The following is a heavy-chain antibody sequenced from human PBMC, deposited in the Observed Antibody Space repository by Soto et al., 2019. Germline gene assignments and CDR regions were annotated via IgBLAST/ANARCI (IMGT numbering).Heavy chain of an antibody. D-gene: IGHD3-10*02. V-gene: IGHV1-69*01. CDR3: ARGERDYVVRGCWFDP. CDR2: IIPIFGTA. Sequence: QVQLVQSGAEVKKPGSSVKVSCKASGGTFSSYAISWVRQAPGQGLEWMGGIIPIFGTANYAQKFQGRVTITADESTSTAYRELSSLRSEDTAVYYCARGERDYVVRGCWFDPWGQGTLVTVSS. CDR1: GGTFSSYA. J-gene: IGHJ5*02.